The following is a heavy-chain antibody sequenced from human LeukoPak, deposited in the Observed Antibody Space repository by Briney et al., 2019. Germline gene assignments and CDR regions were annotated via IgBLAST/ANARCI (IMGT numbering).Heavy chain of an antibody. CDR1: GFTFSGYW. V-gene: IGHV3-74*01. CDR3: AADILTGRSIDY. CDR2: INSDGSTT. Sequence: GGSLRLSCAASGFTFSGYWMHWVRQAPGKGLVWVSRINSDGSTTSYADSVKGRFTISRDNAKNTLYLQMNSLRAEDTAVYYCAADILTGRSIDYWGQGALVTVSS. J-gene: IGHJ4*02. D-gene: IGHD3-9*01.